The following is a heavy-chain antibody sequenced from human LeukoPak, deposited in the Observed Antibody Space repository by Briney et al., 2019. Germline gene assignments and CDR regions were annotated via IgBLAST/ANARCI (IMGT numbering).Heavy chain of an antibody. J-gene: IGHJ3*02. CDR2: ISYDGSNK. V-gene: IGHV3-30*18. Sequence: PGRSLRLSCAASGFTFSNYGMHWGRQAPGKGLGWVAVISYDGSNKYYADSVKGRFTISRDKSKNTLYLQMNSLRAEDTAVYYCAKDRGRIGNDAFDIWGQGTMVTVSS. CDR3: AKDRGRIGNDAFDI. D-gene: IGHD2-15*01. CDR1: GFTFSNYG.